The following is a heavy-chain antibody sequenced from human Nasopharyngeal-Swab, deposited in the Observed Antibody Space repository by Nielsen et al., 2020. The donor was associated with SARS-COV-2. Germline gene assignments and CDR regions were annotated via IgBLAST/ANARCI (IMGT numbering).Heavy chain of an antibody. CDR1: GFTFNNYG. CDR2: ISYDGSNK. Sequence: GESLKISCEASGFTFNNYGMHWVRQAPGKGLEWVAVISYDGSNKYYADSVKGRFTISRDNSKNTLYLQMNSLRAEDTAVYYCAKGPYGYSYGAYYFDYWGQGTLVTVSS. D-gene: IGHD5-18*01. V-gene: IGHV3-30*18. CDR3: AKGPYGYSYGAYYFDY. J-gene: IGHJ4*02.